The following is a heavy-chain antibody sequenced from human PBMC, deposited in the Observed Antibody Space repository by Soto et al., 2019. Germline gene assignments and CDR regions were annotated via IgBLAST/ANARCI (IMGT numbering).Heavy chain of an antibody. CDR1: GYTFTSYY. V-gene: IGHV1-46*01. Sequence: QVQLVQSGAEVKKPGASVKVSCKASGYTFTSYYMHWVRQAPGQGLEWMGIINPTSSTSYAQKFQGRATMTRDTSTSTVYMELSSLRSEDTAVYYCARVYCSGGSCYGIDYWGQGTLVTVSS. CDR3: ARVYCSGGSCYGIDY. J-gene: IGHJ4*02. D-gene: IGHD2-15*01. CDR2: INPTSST.